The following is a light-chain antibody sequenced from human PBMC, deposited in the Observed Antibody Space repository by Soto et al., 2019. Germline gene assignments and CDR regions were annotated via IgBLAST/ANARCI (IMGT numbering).Light chain of an antibody. Sequence: ALAQPASVSGSPGQSIAISCTGTSSDVGGYNYVSWYQQLPGKAPTLLISEVSNRPSGVSHRFSGSKSGNTASLTISGLQAEDEADYYCSSYRTGGPFVFGTGTKVTVL. CDR1: SSDVGGYNY. V-gene: IGLV2-14*01. CDR2: EVS. J-gene: IGLJ1*01. CDR3: SSYRTGGPFV.